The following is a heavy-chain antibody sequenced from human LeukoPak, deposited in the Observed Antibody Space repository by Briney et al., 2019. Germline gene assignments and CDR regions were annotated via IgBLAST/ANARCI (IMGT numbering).Heavy chain of an antibody. CDR2: ISFDGNTI. Sequence: GGSLRLSCAASEFAFNTYAMHWVRQAPGKGLEWVAVISFDGNTIHYADSVKGRFTISRDNPKNTLYLQMNSLRAEDTAVYYCVRPGGLPKFDCWGQGTLVAVSS. J-gene: IGHJ4*02. CDR3: VRPGGLPKFDC. V-gene: IGHV3-30-3*01. CDR1: EFAFNTYA.